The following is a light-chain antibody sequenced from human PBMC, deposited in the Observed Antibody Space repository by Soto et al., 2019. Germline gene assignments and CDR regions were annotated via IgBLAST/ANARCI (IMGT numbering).Light chain of an antibody. CDR3: QQYIHWPPLT. CDR1: QSVRSN. J-gene: IGKJ4*01. CDR2: GAS. Sequence: EIVLTQSPATLSVSPGERATLSCRASQSVRSNLAWYQQKPGQGPRLLIFGASTRATDIPARFSGSGSGTEFTLTISGLQSEDFAVYYCQQYIHWPPLTFGGGTKVEIK. V-gene: IGKV3-15*01.